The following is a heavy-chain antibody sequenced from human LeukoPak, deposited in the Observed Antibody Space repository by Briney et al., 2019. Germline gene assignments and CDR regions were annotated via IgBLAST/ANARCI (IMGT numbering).Heavy chain of an antibody. CDR1: GYTFTGYY. CDR2: INPNSGGT. D-gene: IGHD4-17*01. V-gene: IGHV1-2*02. CDR3: ARHRLYGDFYFDQ. Sequence: ASVKVSCKASGYTFTGYYMHWVRQAPGQGLEWMGWINPNSGGTNYAQKFQGRVTMTRDTSISTAYMELSRLRSDDTAVYYCARHRLYGDFYFDQWGQGTLVTVSS. J-gene: IGHJ4*02.